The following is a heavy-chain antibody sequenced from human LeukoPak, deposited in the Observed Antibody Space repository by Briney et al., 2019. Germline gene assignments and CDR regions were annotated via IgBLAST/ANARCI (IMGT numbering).Heavy chain of an antibody. Sequence: SETLSLTCTVSGGSISSSSYYWGWIRQPPGKGLEWIGSIYYSGSTYYNPSLKSRVTISVDTSKNQFSLKLSSVTAADTAVYYCARFPLAGATHYYYGMDVWGQGTTVTVSS. J-gene: IGHJ6*02. CDR2: IYYSGST. D-gene: IGHD1-26*01. CDR3: ARFPLAGATHYYYGMDV. V-gene: IGHV4-39*01. CDR1: GGSISSSSYY.